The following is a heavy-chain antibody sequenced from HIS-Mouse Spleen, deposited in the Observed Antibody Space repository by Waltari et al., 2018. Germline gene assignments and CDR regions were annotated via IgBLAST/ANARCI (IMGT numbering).Heavy chain of an antibody. D-gene: IGHD7-27*01. CDR1: GFTFSSYA. CDR2: ISYDGSNK. Sequence: QVQLVESGGGVVQPGRSLRLSCAASGFTFSSYAMHWVRQAPGKGLEWVAVISYDGSNKYYADSVKGRFTISRDNSKNTLYLQMNSLRAEDTAVYYCARELGGRPNAFDIWGQGTMVTVSS. J-gene: IGHJ3*02. CDR3: ARELGGRPNAFDI. V-gene: IGHV3-30-3*01.